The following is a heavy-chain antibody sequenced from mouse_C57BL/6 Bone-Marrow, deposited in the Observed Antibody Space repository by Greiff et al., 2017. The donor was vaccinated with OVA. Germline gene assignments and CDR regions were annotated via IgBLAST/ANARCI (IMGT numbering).Heavy chain of an antibody. CDR1: EYSFPSHD. CDR2: INSYGGST. V-gene: IGHV5-2*01. J-gene: IGHJ4*01. Sequence: EVQLQESGGGLVQPGESLKLSCDSTEYSFPSHDMSWVRKTPAKRLELVAAINSYGGSTFYHDTLERRFIISRDNTMKTQYLQMDTLRSEDTAWYYSAGHLYALDYWGQGTSVTVSS. CDR3: AGHLYALDY.